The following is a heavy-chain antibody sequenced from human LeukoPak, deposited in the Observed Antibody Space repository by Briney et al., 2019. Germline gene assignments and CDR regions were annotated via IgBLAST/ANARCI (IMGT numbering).Heavy chain of an antibody. V-gene: IGHV3-7*01. Sequence: GGSLRLSCAGSEFTFRSYSMHWVRQAPGKGLEWVANIKQDGSEKYYVDSVKGRFTISRDNAKNSLYLQMNSLRAEDTAVYYCARAGRKSRGVDLVRKKETGYYYYMDVWGKGTTVTVSS. D-gene: IGHD3-10*02. J-gene: IGHJ6*03. CDR3: ARAGRKSRGVDLVRKKETGYYYYMDV. CDR2: IKQDGSEK. CDR1: EFTFRSYS.